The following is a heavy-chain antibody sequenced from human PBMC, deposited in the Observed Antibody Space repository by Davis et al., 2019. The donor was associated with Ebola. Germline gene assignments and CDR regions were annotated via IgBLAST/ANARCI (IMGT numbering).Heavy chain of an antibody. J-gene: IGHJ4*02. V-gene: IGHV5-51*01. Sequence: KVSCKASGYTFTSYGISWVRQMPGKGLEWMGIIYPGDSDTRYSPSFQGQVTISADKSISTAYLQWSSLKASDTAMYYCARLGEMAIHYFDYWGQGTLVTVSS. CDR1: GYTFTSYG. D-gene: IGHD5-24*01. CDR2: IYPGDSDT. CDR3: ARLGEMAIHYFDY.